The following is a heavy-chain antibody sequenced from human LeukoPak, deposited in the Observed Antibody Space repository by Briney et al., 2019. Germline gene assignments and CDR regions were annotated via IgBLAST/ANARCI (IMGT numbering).Heavy chain of an antibody. Sequence: ASVKVSCKASGYTFTGYYMHWVRQAPGQGLEWMGRINPNSSGTNYAQKFQGRVTITADESTSTAYMVLSSLRSEDTAVYYCARHGYCSSTSCYTPLYYYYGMDVWGQGTTVTVSS. J-gene: IGHJ6*02. CDR2: INPNSSGT. CDR1: GYTFTGYY. D-gene: IGHD2-2*02. V-gene: IGHV1-2*06. CDR3: ARHGYCSSTSCYTPLYYYYGMDV.